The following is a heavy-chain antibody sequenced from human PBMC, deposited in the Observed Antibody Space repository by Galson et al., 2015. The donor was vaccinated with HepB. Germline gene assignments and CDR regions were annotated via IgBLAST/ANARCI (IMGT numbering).Heavy chain of an antibody. Sequence: QSGAEVPTPGESLPLSCQGSGYSFPSYWIGWVRQMPGKGLERLGIIYPGDSDTRYSPSFQGQVTISADKSISTAYLQWSSLKASDTARYYCARRGDRWRVSMRGDAFDIWGQGTMVTVSS. V-gene: IGHV5-51*01. J-gene: IGHJ3*02. CDR2: IYPGDSDT. CDR3: ARRGDRWRVSMRGDAFDI. D-gene: IGHD2/OR15-2a*01. CDR1: GYSFPSYW.